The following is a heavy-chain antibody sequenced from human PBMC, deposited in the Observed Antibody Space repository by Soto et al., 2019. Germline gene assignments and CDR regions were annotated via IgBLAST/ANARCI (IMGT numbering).Heavy chain of an antibody. J-gene: IGHJ6*02. CDR2: IIPIYETT. CDR1: GGTFSSYA. V-gene: IGHV1-69*01. D-gene: IGHD2-2*01. CDR3: ARSQGSSTSLEIYYYYYYGMDV. Sequence: QVQLVQSGAEVKKPGSSVKVSCKASGGTFSSYALSWVRQDPGQGLECMGGIIPIYETTNYAQKFQGRVTITADESKSTAYMELSSLRSEDTAVYYCARSQGSSTSLEIYYYYYYGMDVWGQGTTVTVSS.